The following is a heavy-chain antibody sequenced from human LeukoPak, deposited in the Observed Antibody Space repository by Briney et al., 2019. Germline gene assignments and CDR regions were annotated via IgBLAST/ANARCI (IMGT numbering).Heavy chain of an antibody. Sequence: GGSLRLSCAASRFTFKNYGMHWVRQAPGKGLEWVAVIWYDGSDQRLIDSVKGRFTVSRDNSKNTPWLQMNSLRAEDTAVYYCGKDVLSGDYFDSWGQGTLVTVSS. CDR2: IWYDGSDQ. CDR3: GKDVLSGDYFDS. CDR1: RFTFKNYG. V-gene: IGHV3-33*06. D-gene: IGHD2-8*02. J-gene: IGHJ4*02.